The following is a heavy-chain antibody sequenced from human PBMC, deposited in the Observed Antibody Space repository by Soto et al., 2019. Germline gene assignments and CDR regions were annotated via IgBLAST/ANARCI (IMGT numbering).Heavy chain of an antibody. CDR1: GYIFTSDG. D-gene: IGHD4-17*01. CDR3: ARGRYGDY. CDR2: ISAHNGNT. Sequence: QAHLVQSGPEVKKPGASVKVSCKGSGYIFTSDGIAWVRQAPGQGLEWLGWISAHNGNTEYAQKFQGRVTVTRDTSTSTAYLELRSLRSDDTALYYCARGRYGDYWGQGALVNVSS. J-gene: IGHJ4*02. V-gene: IGHV1-18*01.